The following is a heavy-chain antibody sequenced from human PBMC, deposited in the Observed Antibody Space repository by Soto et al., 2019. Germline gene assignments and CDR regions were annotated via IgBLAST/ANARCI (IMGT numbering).Heavy chain of an antibody. CDR3: AKQKQWLATLDAFDI. Sequence: GGSLRLSCAASGFTFSSYGMHWVRQAPGKGLEWVAVISYDGSNKYYADSVKGRFTISRDNSKNTLYLQMNSLRAEDTAVYYCAKQKQWLATLDAFDIWGQGTMVTVSS. J-gene: IGHJ3*02. V-gene: IGHV3-30*18. D-gene: IGHD6-19*01. CDR2: ISYDGSNK. CDR1: GFTFSSYG.